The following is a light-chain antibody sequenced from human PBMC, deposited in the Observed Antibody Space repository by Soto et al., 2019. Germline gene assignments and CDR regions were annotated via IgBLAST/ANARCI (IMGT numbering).Light chain of an antibody. V-gene: IGKV3-20*01. CDR2: GAS. Sequence: IVLTQSPGTLSLSPGQRATLSCRASVSISRDYLAWYQQRLGQAPRLLIYGASSGATGIPDRFSGSGSGTDFTLTISRLEHEDLAIYYCQQYGGVPYTFGQGTKLEIK. J-gene: IGKJ2*01. CDR3: QQYGGVPYT. CDR1: VSISRDY.